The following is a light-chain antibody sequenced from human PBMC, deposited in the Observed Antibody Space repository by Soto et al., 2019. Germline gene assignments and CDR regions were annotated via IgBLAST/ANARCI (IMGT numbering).Light chain of an antibody. CDR3: QQSYSTPRT. J-gene: IGKJ1*01. CDR2: AAS. Sequence: DIQMTQSPSSLSASVGDRVTITCRASQSISNYLNWYQQKPGKAPKLLMFAASSLQSGLPSRFSGGGSGADFTLTISSLQPEDFATYYGQQSYSTPRTFGQGTKVEIK. CDR1: QSISNY. V-gene: IGKV1-39*01.